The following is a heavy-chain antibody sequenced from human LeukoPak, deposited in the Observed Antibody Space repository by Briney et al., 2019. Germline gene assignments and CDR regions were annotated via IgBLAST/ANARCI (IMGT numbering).Heavy chain of an antibody. CDR1: GGSVSSGSYY. V-gene: IGHV4-61*01. CDR3: ARELSWSGYKGAFDI. CDR2: IYYSGST. J-gene: IGHJ3*02. Sequence: SETLSLTCTVSGGSVSSGSYYWSWIRQPPGKGLEWIGYIYYSGSTNYNPSLKSRVTISVDRSKNQFSLKLSSVTAADTAVYYCARELSWSGYKGAFDIWGQGTMVTVSS. D-gene: IGHD3-3*01.